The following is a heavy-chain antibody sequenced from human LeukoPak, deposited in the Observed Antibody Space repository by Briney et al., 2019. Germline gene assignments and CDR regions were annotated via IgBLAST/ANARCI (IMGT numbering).Heavy chain of an antibody. CDR3: ARDRDYSSYYMDV. CDR2: IYTSGST. Sequence: SETLSLTCTVSGGSISSGSYYWSWIRQPAGKGLEWIGRIYTSGSTNYNPSLKSRVTISVDTSKNQFSLKLSSVTAADTAVYYCARDRDYSSYYMDVWGKGTTVTVSS. V-gene: IGHV4-61*02. D-gene: IGHD4-11*01. CDR1: GGSISSGSYY. J-gene: IGHJ6*03.